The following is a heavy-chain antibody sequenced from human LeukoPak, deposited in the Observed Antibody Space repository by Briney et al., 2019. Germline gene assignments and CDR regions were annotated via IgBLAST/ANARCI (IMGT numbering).Heavy chain of an antibody. CDR2: INSDGSST. CDR3: TRDYSYAMAV. CDR1: GFTFGSAW. Sequence: GGSLRLSCAASGFTFGSAWMHWVRQTPGKGLVWVSRINSDGSSTNYADSVKGRFTISRDNAKNMVNLQMNSLRAEDTAIYYCTRDYSYAMAVWGQGTTVTVSS. D-gene: IGHD2-21*01. V-gene: IGHV3-74*01. J-gene: IGHJ6*02.